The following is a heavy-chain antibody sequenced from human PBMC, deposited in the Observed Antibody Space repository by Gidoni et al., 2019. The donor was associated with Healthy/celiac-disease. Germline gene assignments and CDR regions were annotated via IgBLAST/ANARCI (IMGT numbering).Heavy chain of an antibody. V-gene: IGHV1-46*01. D-gene: IGHD2-2*02. CDR3: AREWGCSSTSCYNYYYYGMDV. J-gene: IGHJ6*02. CDR1: GYTFTSYY. Sequence: QVQLVQSGAEGKKHGASVKVSCKASGYTFTSYYMHWVRQAPGQGLEWMGIITPSCGSTSSAQKFQGRVTMTRDTSTSTVYMELSSLRSEDTAVYYCAREWGCSSTSCYNYYYYGMDVWGQGTTVTVSS. CDR2: ITPSCGST.